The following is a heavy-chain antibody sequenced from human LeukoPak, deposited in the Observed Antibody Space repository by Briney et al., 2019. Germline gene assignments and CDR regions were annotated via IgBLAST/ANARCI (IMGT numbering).Heavy chain of an antibody. V-gene: IGHV3-9*01. D-gene: IGHD3-22*01. CDR1: GFTFDDYA. CDR2: ISWNSGSI. Sequence: PGRSLRLSCAASGFTFDDYAMHWVRQAPGKGLEWVSGISWNSGSIGYADSVKGRFTISRDNAKNSLYLQMSSLRAEDTAVYYCARDTYDSSGYYAHLDYWGQGTLVTVSS. J-gene: IGHJ4*02. CDR3: ARDTYDSSGYYAHLDY.